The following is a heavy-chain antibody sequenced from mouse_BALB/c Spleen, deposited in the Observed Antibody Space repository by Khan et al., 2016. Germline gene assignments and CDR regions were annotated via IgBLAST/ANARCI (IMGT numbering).Heavy chain of an antibody. CDR3: ASESVTATFAY. Sequence: EVELVESGGGLVKPGGSLKLSCAASGFTFSSYAMSWVRQTPDKRLEWVASISSGGSTYYPDSVKGRFTIPRDNARNILYLQMSSLQSADTAMYYCASESVTATFAYWGQGTLVSVSA. CDR2: ISSGGST. D-gene: IGHD1-2*01. J-gene: IGHJ3*01. V-gene: IGHV5-6-5*01. CDR1: GFTFSSYA.